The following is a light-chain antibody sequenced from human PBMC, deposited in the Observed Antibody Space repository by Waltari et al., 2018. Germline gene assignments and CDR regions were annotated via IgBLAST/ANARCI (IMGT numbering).Light chain of an antibody. J-gene: IGLJ2*01. CDR3: AAWDDALSGSLV. Sequence: QGVLTQPPSAPATPGQRVTISCSGSDSTIAVNSVYWYQQVPGRAPKLLIFSNSQRPSGVPDRFSGSKSGTSASLAITGLRSEDDAYYYCAAWDDALSGSLVFGGGTKLTVL. V-gene: IGLV1-47*01. CDR2: SNS. CDR1: DSTIAVNS.